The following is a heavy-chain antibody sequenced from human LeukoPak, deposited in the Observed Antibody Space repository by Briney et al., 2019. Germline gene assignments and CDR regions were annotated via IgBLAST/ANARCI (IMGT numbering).Heavy chain of an antibody. D-gene: IGHD6-13*01. Sequence: GGSLRLSCAASGFTFNTYWMHWVRQAPGKGLVWVSRINNDGSTTTYADSVKGRFTISRDNSKNTLYLQMNSLRAEDTAVYYCARHPSSSSWYAIDYWGQGTLVTDSS. CDR3: ARHPSSSSWYAIDY. J-gene: IGHJ4*02. CDR1: GFTFNTYW. V-gene: IGHV3-74*01. CDR2: INNDGSTT.